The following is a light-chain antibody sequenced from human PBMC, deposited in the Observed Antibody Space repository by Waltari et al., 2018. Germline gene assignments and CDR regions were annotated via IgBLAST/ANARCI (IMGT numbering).Light chain of an antibody. CDR2: KAS. V-gene: IGKV1-5*03. J-gene: IGKJ1*01. Sequence: DIQMTQSPSTLSASVGDRVTITCRASQSISSWLAWDQQKPGKAPKLLINKASSLESGVPSRFSGSGSGTEFTLTISSLQPDDFATYYCQHYSSYSRTFGQGTKVDIK. CDR3: QHYSSYSRT. CDR1: QSISSW.